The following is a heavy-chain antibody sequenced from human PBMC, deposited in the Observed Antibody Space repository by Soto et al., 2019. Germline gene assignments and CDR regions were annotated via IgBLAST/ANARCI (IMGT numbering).Heavy chain of an antibody. Sequence: GSLRLSCAASGFTLSSYGMHWVRQAPGKGLEWVAVIWYDGSNKYYADSVKGRFTISRDNSKNTLYLQMNSLRAEDTAVYYCARDHSSSWYYYYYGMDVWGQGTTVTVSS. D-gene: IGHD6-13*01. CDR2: IWYDGSNK. V-gene: IGHV3-33*01. CDR3: ARDHSSSWYYYYYGMDV. J-gene: IGHJ6*02. CDR1: GFTLSSYG.